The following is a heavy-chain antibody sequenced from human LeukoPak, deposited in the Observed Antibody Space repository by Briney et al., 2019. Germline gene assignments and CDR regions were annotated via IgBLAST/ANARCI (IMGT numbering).Heavy chain of an antibody. V-gene: IGHV3-21*01. Sequence: GGSLSLSCAASGFTFSNYNINWVRQAPGKGLEWVSSISGSSSYIYYADSVKGRFTISRDNAKNSLYLQMNSLRAEDTAVYYCARAGCSGGSCYDYWGQGTLVTVSS. J-gene: IGHJ4*02. D-gene: IGHD2-15*01. CDR1: GFTFSNYN. CDR2: ISGSSSYI. CDR3: ARAGCSGGSCYDY.